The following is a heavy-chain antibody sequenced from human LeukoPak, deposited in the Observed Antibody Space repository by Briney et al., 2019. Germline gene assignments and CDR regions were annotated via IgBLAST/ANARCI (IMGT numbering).Heavy chain of an antibody. CDR2: PPFSGST. CDR1: GASVTSHH. J-gene: IGHJ4*02. D-gene: IGHD3-9*01. V-gene: IGHV4-4*07. Sequence: SETLSLTCAVSGASVTSHHWAWVRQPSGRGLEWVGRPPFSGSTNYNPSLRGRVAISLDRSKNDLSLTLKSVSAADTAVYFLTSDESNRDDIGGYHYWGRGVLDSVSS. CDR3: TSDESNRDDIGGYHY.